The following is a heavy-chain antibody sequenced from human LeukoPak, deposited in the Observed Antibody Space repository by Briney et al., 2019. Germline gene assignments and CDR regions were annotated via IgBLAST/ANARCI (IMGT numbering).Heavy chain of an antibody. J-gene: IGHJ4*02. V-gene: IGHV4-39*01. CDR2: IYYSGST. CDR3: ARLRRDGYNFGY. D-gene: IGHD5-24*01. CDR1: GGSISSSSYY. Sequence: SETLPLTCTVSGGSISSSSYYWGWIRQPPGKGLEWIGSIYYSGSTYYNPSLKSRVTISVDTSKNQFSLKPSSVTAADTAVYYCARLRRDGYNFGYWGQGTLVTVSS.